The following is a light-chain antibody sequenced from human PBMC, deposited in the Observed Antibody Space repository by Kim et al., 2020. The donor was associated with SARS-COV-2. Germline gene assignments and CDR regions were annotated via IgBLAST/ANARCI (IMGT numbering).Light chain of an antibody. J-gene: IGLJ3*02. Sequence: GFSLKLTFALSSGHSSDNIAWHQQQPGKAPRYLMKLEGSGSYNKGSGVPDRFSGSSSGADHYLTISNLQSEDEADYFCETWDSRVFGGGTQLTVL. CDR1: SGHSSDN. CDR3: ETWDSRV. V-gene: IGLV4-60*03. CDR2: LEGSGSY.